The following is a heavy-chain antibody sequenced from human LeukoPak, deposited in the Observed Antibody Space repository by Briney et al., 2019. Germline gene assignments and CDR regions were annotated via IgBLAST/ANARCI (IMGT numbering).Heavy chain of an antibody. V-gene: IGHV3-7*01. D-gene: IGHD3-3*01. J-gene: IGHJ6*03. Sequence: PGGSLRLSCAASGFTFSSYEMNWVRQAPGKGLEWVANIKQGGSEKYYVDSVKGRFTISRDNAKNSLYLQMNSLRAEDTAVYYCASETKGIIPHLYYYYMDVWGKGTTVTVSS. CDR3: ASETKGIIPHLYYYYMDV. CDR2: IKQGGSEK. CDR1: GFTFSSYE.